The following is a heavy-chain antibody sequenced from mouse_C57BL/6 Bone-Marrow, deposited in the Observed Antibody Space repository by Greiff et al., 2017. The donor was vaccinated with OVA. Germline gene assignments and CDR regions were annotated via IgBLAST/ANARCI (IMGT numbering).Heavy chain of an antibody. D-gene: IGHD4-1*01. V-gene: IGHV1-67*01. CDR3: ASSKWTGTWFAY. CDR2: ISTYYGDA. CDR1: GYTFTDYA. Sequence: QVQLKESGPELVRPGVSVKISCKGSGYTFTDYAMHWVKQSHAKSLEWIGVISTYYGDASYNQKFKDKATMTVDKSSSTAYMELARLTSEDSAVYYCASSKWTGTWFAYWGQGTLVTVSA. J-gene: IGHJ3*01.